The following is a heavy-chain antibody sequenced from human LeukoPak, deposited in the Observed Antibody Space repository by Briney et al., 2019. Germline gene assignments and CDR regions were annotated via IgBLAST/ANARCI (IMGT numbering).Heavy chain of an antibody. V-gene: IGHV3-30-3*01. CDR2: ISYDGSNK. CDR3: ARDSNFDY. J-gene: IGHJ4*02. Sequence: GGSLRLSCAASGFTFSSYAMHWVRQAPGKGLEWVAVISYDGSNKYYADSVKGRFTISRDNSKNTLYLQMNSLRAEDTAVYYCARDSNFDYWGQGTLVTVSS. CDR1: GFTFSSYA.